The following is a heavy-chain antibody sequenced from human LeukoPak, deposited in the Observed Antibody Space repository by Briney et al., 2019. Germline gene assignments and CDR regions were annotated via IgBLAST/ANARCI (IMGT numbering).Heavy chain of an antibody. J-gene: IGHJ3*02. CDR2: IYYSGST. Sequence: SETLSLTCTVSGGSISSSSYYWGWIRRPPGKGLEWIGSIYYSGSTYYNPSLKSRVTISVDTSKNQFSLKLTSVTAADTAMYYCARWSRGYRDAFDIWGQGTLVTVSS. D-gene: IGHD5-18*01. CDR3: ARWSRGYRDAFDI. CDR1: GGSISSSSYY. V-gene: IGHV4-39*01.